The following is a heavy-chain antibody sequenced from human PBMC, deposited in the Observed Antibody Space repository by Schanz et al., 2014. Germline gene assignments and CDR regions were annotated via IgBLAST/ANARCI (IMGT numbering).Heavy chain of an antibody. CDR2: SRNKGHSYTS. D-gene: IGHD3-9*01. CDR3: ARRNFYDKSAAFDY. Sequence: EAQLLESGGGLVQPGGSLRLSCAASGFTFSDHFMDWVRQAPGKGLEWVGHSRNKGHSYTSEYAASVKGRFTISRDESESSLYLQMDSLKTEDTAVYYCARRNFYDKSAAFDYWGQGTLVTVSS. J-gene: IGHJ4*02. V-gene: IGHV3-72*01. CDR1: GFTFSDHF.